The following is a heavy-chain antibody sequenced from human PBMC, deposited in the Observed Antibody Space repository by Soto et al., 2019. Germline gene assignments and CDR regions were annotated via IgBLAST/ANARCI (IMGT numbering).Heavy chain of an antibody. CDR2: ISSNGGST. V-gene: IGHV3-64D*08. D-gene: IGHD3-3*01. CDR1: GFTFSSYA. Sequence: GGSLRLSCSASGFTFSSYAMHWVRQAPGKGLEYVSAISSNGGSTYYADSVKGRFTISRDNSKNTLYLQMSSLRAEETAVYYCVKPPHDSFYYYYGMDVLGQGTTVTVSS. J-gene: IGHJ6*02. CDR3: VKPPHDSFYYYYGMDV.